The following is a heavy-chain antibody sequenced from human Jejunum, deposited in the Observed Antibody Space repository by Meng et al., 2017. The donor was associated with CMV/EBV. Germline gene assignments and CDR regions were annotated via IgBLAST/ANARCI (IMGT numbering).Heavy chain of an antibody. CDR2: ITGSGGST. D-gene: IGHD3-10*01. J-gene: IGHJ6*02. CDR3: ANVGRDV. Sequence: SCAASGFTLSSYAMTWVRRAPGKGLEWVSGITGSGGSTYYADSVKGRFTISRDNSKNTLYLQMNSLRAEDTAVYYCANVGRDVWGQGTTGTVSS. CDR1: GFTLSSYA. V-gene: IGHV3-23*01.